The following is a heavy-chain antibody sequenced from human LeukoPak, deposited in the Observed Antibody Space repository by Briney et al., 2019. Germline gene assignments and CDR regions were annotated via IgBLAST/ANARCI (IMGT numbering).Heavy chain of an antibody. V-gene: IGHV1-3*01. J-gene: IGHJ5*02. CDR3: ARDALPLGIANWFDP. CDR2: INAGNGNT. CDR1: GYTFTSYA. D-gene: IGHD6-13*01. Sequence: GASVKVSCKASGYTFTSYAMHWVRQAPGQGLEWMGWINAGNGNTKYSQKFQGRVTITRDTSASTAYMELSSLRSEDTAVYYCARDALPLGIANWFDPWGQGTLVTVSS.